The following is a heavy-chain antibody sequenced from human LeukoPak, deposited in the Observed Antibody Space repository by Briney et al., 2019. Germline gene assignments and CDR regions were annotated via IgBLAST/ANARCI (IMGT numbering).Heavy chain of an antibody. CDR2: IYYSGSI. CDR1: GGSISSSVGYY. Sequence: SGTLSLTCTVSGGSISSSVGYYWGWIRQPPGKGLEYIGSIYYSGSIYYNPSLRSRVTISVDTSKNQFSLKLSSVTAADTAVYYCTRTFYSSPNNWFDPWGQGTLVTVSS. J-gene: IGHJ5*02. D-gene: IGHD2/OR15-2a*01. V-gene: IGHV4-39*01. CDR3: TRTFYSSPNNWFDP.